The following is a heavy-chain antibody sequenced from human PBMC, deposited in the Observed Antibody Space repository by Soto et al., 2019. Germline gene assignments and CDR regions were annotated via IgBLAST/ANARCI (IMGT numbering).Heavy chain of an antibody. V-gene: IGHV4-61*01. D-gene: IGHD4-17*01. CDR2: DYYSGTT. CDR1: GGSVGSGSYY. CDR3: ARTTAVPNTLRSRYSFDY. J-gene: IGHJ4*02. Sequence: PSETLSLTCTVSGGSVGSGSYYWSLIHQPPRKRLERIGYDYYSGTTNYNPSLKSRVTISPDLSKNRFSLRLNSVTTSDTAIYYCARTTAVPNTLRSRYSFDYWGQGTLVTVYS.